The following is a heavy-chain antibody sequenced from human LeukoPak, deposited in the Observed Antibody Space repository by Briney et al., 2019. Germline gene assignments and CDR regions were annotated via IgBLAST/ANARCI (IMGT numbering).Heavy chain of an antibody. Sequence: PSETLSLTCTVSGGSISSYYWSWIRQPPGKGLEWIGYIYYSGSTYYNPSLKSRVTISVDTSKNQFSLKLSSVTAADTAVYYCARRRQTRYARYYYGMDVWGQGTTVTVSS. D-gene: IGHD3-9*01. CDR2: IYYSGST. CDR1: GGSISSYY. CDR3: ARRRQTRYARYYYGMDV. J-gene: IGHJ6*02. V-gene: IGHV4-59*06.